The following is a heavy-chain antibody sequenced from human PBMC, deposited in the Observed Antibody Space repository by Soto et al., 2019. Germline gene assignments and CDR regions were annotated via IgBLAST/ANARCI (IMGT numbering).Heavy chain of an antibody. CDR3: AKGPRLGGYFDY. V-gene: IGHV3-23*01. CDR2: ISGSGGST. J-gene: IGHJ4*02. CDR1: GFTFSSYA. Sequence: GGSLRLSCAASGFTFSSYAMSWVRQAPGKGLEWVSAISGSGGSTYYADSVKGRFTISRDNSKNTLYLQMNSPRAEDTAVYYCAKGPRLGGYFDYWGQGTLVTVSS. D-gene: IGHD1-26*01.